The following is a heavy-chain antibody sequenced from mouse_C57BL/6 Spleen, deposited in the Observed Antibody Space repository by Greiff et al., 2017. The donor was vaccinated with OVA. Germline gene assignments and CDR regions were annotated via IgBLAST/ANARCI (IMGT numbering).Heavy chain of an antibody. CDR2: IYPGDGDT. CDR3: ARNYDKDFDY. V-gene: IGHV1-82*01. CDR1: GYAFSSSW. D-gene: IGHD2-4*01. J-gene: IGHJ2*01. Sequence: LVESGPELVKPGASVKISCKASGYAFSSSWMNWVKQRPGKGLEWIGRIYPGDGDTNYNGKFKGKATLTADKSSSTAYMQLSSLTSEDSAVYFCARNYDKDFDYWGQGTTLTVSS.